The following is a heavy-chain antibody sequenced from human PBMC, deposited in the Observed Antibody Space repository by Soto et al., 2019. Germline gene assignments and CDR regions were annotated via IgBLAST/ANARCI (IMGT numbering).Heavy chain of an antibody. CDR3: TRGASGSYWFDP. V-gene: IGHV3-23*01. CDR2: ISGSGGST. CDR1: GFTFSSYA. Sequence: GGSLRLSCAASGFTFSSYAMSWVRQAPGKGLEWVSAISGSGGSTYYADSVKGRFTISRDDSKSIAYLQMNSLKTEDTAVYYCTRGASGSYWFDPWGQGTLVTVSS. D-gene: IGHD1-26*01. J-gene: IGHJ5*02.